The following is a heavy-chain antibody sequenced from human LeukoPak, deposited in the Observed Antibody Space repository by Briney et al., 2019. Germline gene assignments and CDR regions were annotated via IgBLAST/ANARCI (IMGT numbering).Heavy chain of an antibody. Sequence: SGGSVRLSCAASGFTFKSYAMSGVRPAPGKGLEWVSAISGSGGSTYYEDSVKGRFTISRDNSKNTLYLQMNSLRAEDTAVYYCAKALPRSGTIDAFDIWGQGTMVTVSS. D-gene: IGHD1-26*01. CDR1: GFTFKSYA. CDR3: AKALPRSGTIDAFDI. J-gene: IGHJ3*02. V-gene: IGHV3-23*01. CDR2: ISGSGGST.